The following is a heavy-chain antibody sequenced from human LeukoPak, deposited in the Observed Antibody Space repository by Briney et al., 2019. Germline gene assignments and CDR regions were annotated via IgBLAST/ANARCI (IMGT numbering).Heavy chain of an antibody. J-gene: IGHJ4*02. CDR1: GFTFSSYA. Sequence: GGSLRLSCAASGFTFSSYAMSWVRQAPGKGLEWVSAISAGGITTYYANSVKGRFTISRDNSKSSLYLQMNSLRAEDTAVYYCAKAGDRNYFDYWGQGALVTVSS. CDR3: AKAGDRNYFDY. V-gene: IGHV3-23*01. D-gene: IGHD3-22*01. CDR2: ISAGGITT.